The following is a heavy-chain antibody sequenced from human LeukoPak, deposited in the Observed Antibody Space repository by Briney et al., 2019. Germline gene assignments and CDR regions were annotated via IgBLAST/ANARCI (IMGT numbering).Heavy chain of an antibody. Sequence: ASVKVSCKASGYTFTSYDINWVRQATGQGLEWMGWMNPNNGNTGYAQKFQGRVTMTRSTSISTAYMELSSLRSEDTAVYYCARLASSSWPLYNYYGMDVWGQGTTVTVSS. CDR1: GYTFTSYD. D-gene: IGHD6-13*01. CDR3: ARLASSSWPLYNYYGMDV. V-gene: IGHV1-8*01. CDR2: MNPNNGNT. J-gene: IGHJ6*02.